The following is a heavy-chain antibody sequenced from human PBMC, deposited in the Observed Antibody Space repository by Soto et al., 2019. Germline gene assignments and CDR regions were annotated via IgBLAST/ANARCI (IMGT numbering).Heavy chain of an antibody. CDR1: GFTFSSYG. V-gene: IGHV3-33*01. Sequence: GGSLRLSCAASGFTFSSYGMHWVRQAPGKGLEWVAVIWYDGSNKYYADSVKGRFTISRDNSKNTLYLQMNSLRAEDTAVYYCARGEGGWLYYGDPRHYYYYMDVWGKGTTVTVSS. D-gene: IGHD4-17*01. CDR3: ARGEGGWLYYGDPRHYYYYMDV. CDR2: IWYDGSNK. J-gene: IGHJ6*03.